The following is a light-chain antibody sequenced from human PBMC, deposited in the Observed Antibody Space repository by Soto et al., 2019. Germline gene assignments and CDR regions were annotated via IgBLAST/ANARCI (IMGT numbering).Light chain of an antibody. CDR2: VAS. CDR3: QQSCDTVAIT. J-gene: IGKJ5*01. Sequence: DIQLTQSPSSVSASVGDRVSITGRSSQRSSTYLNWYQQKPGQAPKHLIYVASLLQSGVPLRFSGSGSGTDFTLTISGLQPEDFATYYCQQSCDTVAITFGQGTRLEIK. CDR1: QRSSTY. V-gene: IGKV1-39*01.